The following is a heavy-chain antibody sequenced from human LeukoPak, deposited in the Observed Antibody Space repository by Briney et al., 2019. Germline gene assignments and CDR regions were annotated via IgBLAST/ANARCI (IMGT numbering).Heavy chain of an antibody. V-gene: IGHV3-21*01. CDR2: ISSSSSYI. Sequence: GGSLRLSCAASGFTFSSYTMDWVRQAPGKGLEWVSSISSSSSYIYYADSVKGRFTISRDNAKNSLYLQMNSLRAEDTAVYYCARDRISTSWNYGMDVWGQGTTVTVSS. J-gene: IGHJ6*02. CDR1: GFTFSSYT. D-gene: IGHD2-2*01. CDR3: ARDRISTSWNYGMDV.